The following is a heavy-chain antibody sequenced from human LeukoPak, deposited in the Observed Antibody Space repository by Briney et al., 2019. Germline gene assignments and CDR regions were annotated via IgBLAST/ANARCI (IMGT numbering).Heavy chain of an antibody. Sequence: PGGSLRLSCAASGFTFSSYSMNWVRQAPGKGLEWVSSISSSSSYIYYADSVKGRFTISRDNAKNSLYLQMNSLRAEDTAVYYCARQDTAMVRGFDYWGQGTLVTVSS. V-gene: IGHV3-21*01. CDR3: ARQDTAMVRGFDY. D-gene: IGHD5-18*01. J-gene: IGHJ4*02. CDR2: ISSSSSYI. CDR1: GFTFSSYS.